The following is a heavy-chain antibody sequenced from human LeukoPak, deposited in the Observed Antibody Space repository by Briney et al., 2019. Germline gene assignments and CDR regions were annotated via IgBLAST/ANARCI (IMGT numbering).Heavy chain of an antibody. V-gene: IGHV4-39*01. J-gene: IGHJ4*02. D-gene: IGHD7-27*01. CDR3: ARHRPGARHYYFDY. Sequence: SETLSLTCTVSGGSISSSSYYWGWIRQPPGKGLEWIVRIYYSGSTYYNPSLKSRVAISVDTSKIQFSLKLSSVTAADTAVYYCARHRPGARHYYFDYWGQGTLVTVPS. CDR2: IYYSGST. CDR1: GGSISSSSYY.